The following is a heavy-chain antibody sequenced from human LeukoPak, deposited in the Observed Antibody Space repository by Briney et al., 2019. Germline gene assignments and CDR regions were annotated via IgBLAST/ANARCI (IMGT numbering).Heavy chain of an antibody. V-gene: IGHV3-23*01. D-gene: IGHD3-22*01. CDR3: AKSTMIVGGDNWFDP. Sequence: PGGTLRLSCAASGFTFSSYGMSWVRQAPGKGLEWVSAISGSGGSTYYADSVKGRFTISRDNSKNALYLQMNSLRAEDTAVYYCAKSTMIVGGDNWFDPWGQGTLVTVSS. CDR1: GFTFSSYG. J-gene: IGHJ5*02. CDR2: ISGSGGST.